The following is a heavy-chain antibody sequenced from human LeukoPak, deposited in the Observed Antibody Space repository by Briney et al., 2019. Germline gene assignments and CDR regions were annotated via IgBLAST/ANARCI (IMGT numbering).Heavy chain of an antibody. CDR1: GFTFSSYS. V-gene: IGHV3-30*04. D-gene: IGHD3/OR15-3a*01. Sequence: PGGSLRLSCAASGFTFSSYSMHWVRQAPGKGLEWLTLISYHGSNKDYTDSVKGRFTISRDNSKNTVFLQMNSLRTEDTAIYFCARSPERLGQGYLDSWGQGTLVTVSP. J-gene: IGHJ4*02. CDR3: ARSPERLGQGYLDS. CDR2: ISYHGSNK.